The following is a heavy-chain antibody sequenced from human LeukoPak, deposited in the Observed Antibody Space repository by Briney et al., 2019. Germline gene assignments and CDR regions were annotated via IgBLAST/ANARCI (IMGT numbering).Heavy chain of an antibody. CDR1: GFTFSSYA. CDR2: ISYDGSNK. D-gene: IGHD3-3*01. J-gene: IGHJ6*03. CDR3: ARDPYDFWSGWVTYYYYYMDV. V-gene: IGHV3-30*04. Sequence: GRSLGLSCAASGFTFSSYAMHWVRQAPGKGLEWVAVISYDGSNKYYADSVKGRFTISRDNSKNTLYLQMNSLRAEDTAVYYCARDPYDFWSGWVTYYYYYMDVWGKGTTVTVSS.